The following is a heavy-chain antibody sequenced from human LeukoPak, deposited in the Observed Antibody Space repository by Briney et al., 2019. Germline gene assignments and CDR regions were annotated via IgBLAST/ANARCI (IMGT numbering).Heavy chain of an antibody. CDR2: MSPKSGNT. D-gene: IGHD3-16*01. J-gene: IGHJ6*03. CDR1: GYTFISFD. V-gene: IGHV1-8*01. Sequence: GASVKVSCQASGYTFISFDIDWVRQATGQGLEWMGWMSPKSGNTDYAQKFQGRVTMTRNTSINTAYLELSSLRSDDTAVYFCARGVGGLGNMDVWGEGTTVIVSS. CDR3: ARGVGGLGNMDV.